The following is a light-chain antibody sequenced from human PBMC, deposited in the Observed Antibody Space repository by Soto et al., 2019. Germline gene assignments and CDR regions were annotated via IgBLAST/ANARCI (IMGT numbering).Light chain of an antibody. Sequence: QSALTQPASVSGSPGQSITISCTGTSSDVGGYNYVSWYQLHPGKAPKLMVYEVSYRPSGVSSRFSGSKSGNTASLTISGLQAEDEADYYCCSYAGSYTLWVFGGGTKLTVL. CDR1: SSDVGGYNY. V-gene: IGLV2-14*01. CDR3: CSYAGSYTLWV. J-gene: IGLJ3*02. CDR2: EVS.